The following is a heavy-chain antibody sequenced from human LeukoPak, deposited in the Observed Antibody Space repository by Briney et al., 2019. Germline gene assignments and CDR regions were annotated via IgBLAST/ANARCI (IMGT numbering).Heavy chain of an antibody. CDR3: ARARYCSSTSCWLDP. CDR2: ISSSGSTI. Sequence: PGGSLRLSCAASGFTFSDYYMSWIRQAPGKGLEWVSYISSSGSTIYYADSVKGRFTISRDNAKNSLYLQMNSLRAEDTAVYYCARARYCSSTSCWLDPWGQGTLVTVSS. D-gene: IGHD2-2*01. V-gene: IGHV3-11*01. J-gene: IGHJ5*02. CDR1: GFTFSDYY.